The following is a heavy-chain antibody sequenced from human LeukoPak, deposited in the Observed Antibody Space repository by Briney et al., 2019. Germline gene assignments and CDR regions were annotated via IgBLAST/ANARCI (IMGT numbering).Heavy chain of an antibody. D-gene: IGHD6-19*01. V-gene: IGHV3-74*01. CDR1: GFTFSSYN. J-gene: IGHJ4*02. CDR2: INSDGRST. Sequence: GGSLRLSCAASGFTFSSYNMNWVRQAPGKGLVWVSRINSDGRSTNYADSVKGRFTISRDNAKNTLYLQMNSLRAEDTAVYYCARDPDSSGWSSIEYWGQGTLVTVSS. CDR3: ARDPDSSGWSSIEY.